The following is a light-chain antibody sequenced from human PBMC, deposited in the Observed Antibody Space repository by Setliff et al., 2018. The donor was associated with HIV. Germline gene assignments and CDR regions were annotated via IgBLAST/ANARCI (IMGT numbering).Light chain of an antibody. Sequence: QSALAQPASVSGSPGQSITISCTGTSSDVGGYNYVSWYQQHPGKAPQLIIYDVSNWPSGVSNRFSGSRSGNTASLTISGLQAEDEADYYCSSYTSRTPLYVFGTGTKVTVL. J-gene: IGLJ1*01. CDR3: SSYTSRTPLYV. CDR2: DVS. CDR1: SSDVGGYNY. V-gene: IGLV2-14*03.